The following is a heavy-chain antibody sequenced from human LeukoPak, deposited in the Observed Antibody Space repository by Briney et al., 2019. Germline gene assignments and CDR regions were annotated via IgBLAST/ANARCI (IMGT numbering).Heavy chain of an antibody. V-gene: IGHV4-4*07. Sequence: SETLSLTCTVSGGSISSYYWSWVRQPPGKGLEWIGRIYTSGSTDYNPSLKSRVTMSVDTSKNQFSLKLSSVTAADTAVYYCASTHCGGDCYSGFGAFDIWGQGTMVTVSS. CDR1: GGSISSYY. J-gene: IGHJ3*02. CDR2: IYTSGST. CDR3: ASTHCGGDCYSGFGAFDI. D-gene: IGHD2-21*02.